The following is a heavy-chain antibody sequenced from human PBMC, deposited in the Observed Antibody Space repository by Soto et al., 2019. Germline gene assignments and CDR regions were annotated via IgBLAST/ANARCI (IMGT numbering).Heavy chain of an antibody. CDR3: ARDGKGVGATGY. V-gene: IGHV1-69*06. Sequence: SVKVSCKASGGTFSSYAISCVRQAPGQGLEWMGGIIPIFGTANYAQKFQGRVTITADKSTSTAYMELSSLRSEDTAVYYCARDGKGVGATGYWGQGTLVTVSS. CDR2: IIPIFGTA. J-gene: IGHJ4*02. CDR1: GGTFSSYA. D-gene: IGHD1-26*01.